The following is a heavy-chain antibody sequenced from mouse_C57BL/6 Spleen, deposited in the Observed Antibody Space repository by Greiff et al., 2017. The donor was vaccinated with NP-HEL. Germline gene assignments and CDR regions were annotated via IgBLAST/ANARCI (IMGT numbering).Heavy chain of an antibody. J-gene: IGHJ4*01. D-gene: IGHD3-1*01. V-gene: IGHV1-61*01. CDR1: GYTFTSYW. CDR3: ARRAHYYAMDY. CDR2: IYPSDSET. Sequence: QVQLQQPGAELVRPGSSVKLSCKASGYTFTSYWMDWVKQRPGQGLEWIGNIYPSDSETHYNQKFKDKATLTVDKSSSTAYMQRSSLTSEDSAVYCCARRAHYYAMDYWGQGTSVTVSS.